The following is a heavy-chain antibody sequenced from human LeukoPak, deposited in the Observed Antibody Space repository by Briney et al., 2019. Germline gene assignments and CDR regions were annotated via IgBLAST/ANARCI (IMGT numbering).Heavy chain of an antibody. CDR1: GFTFSNYA. D-gene: IGHD3-10*01. J-gene: IGHJ4*02. CDR3: AKYNYYGSGSYYNDFDY. Sequence: GGSLRLSCAASGFTFSNYAMSWVRQAPGEGLEWVSAISVRGGVTYYADSVKGRFTISRDNPKNTMYLQMNSLRAEDTAVYYCAKYNYYGSGSYYNDFDYWGQGTLVTVSS. V-gene: IGHV3-23*01. CDR2: ISVRGGVT.